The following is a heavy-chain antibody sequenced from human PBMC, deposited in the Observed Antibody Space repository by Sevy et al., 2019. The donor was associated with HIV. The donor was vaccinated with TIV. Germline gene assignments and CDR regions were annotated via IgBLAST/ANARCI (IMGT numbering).Heavy chain of an antibody. Sequence: GGSLRLSCAASGFTFSSYGMHWVRQAPGKGLEWVAVISYDGSNKYYADSVKGRFTISRDNSKNTLYLQMNSLRAEDTAVYYCAKGGYGDYVGGAFDIRGQGTMVTVSS. CDR1: GFTFSSYG. D-gene: IGHD4-17*01. J-gene: IGHJ3*02. V-gene: IGHV3-30*18. CDR2: ISYDGSNK. CDR3: AKGGYGDYVGGAFDI.